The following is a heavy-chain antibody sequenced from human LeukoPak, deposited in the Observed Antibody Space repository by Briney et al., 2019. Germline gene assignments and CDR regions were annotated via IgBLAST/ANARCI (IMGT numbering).Heavy chain of an antibody. Sequence: SETLSLTCTVSGVSISSYYWSWIRQPPGKGLEWIGYIYYSGSTNYNPSLKSRVTISVDTSKNQFSLKLSSVTAADTAVYYCARDVRHIAAAGPRSEYFQHWGQGTLVTVSS. J-gene: IGHJ1*01. V-gene: IGHV4-59*01. CDR3: ARDVRHIAAAGPRSEYFQH. CDR1: GVSISSYY. D-gene: IGHD6-13*01. CDR2: IYYSGST.